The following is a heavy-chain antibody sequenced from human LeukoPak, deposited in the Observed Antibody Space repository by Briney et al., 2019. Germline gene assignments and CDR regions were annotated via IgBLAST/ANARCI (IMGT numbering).Heavy chain of an antibody. CDR3: ATVEWGGYSYDEDYYYYMDV. D-gene: IGHD5-18*01. CDR1: GGTFSRFA. V-gene: IGHV1-69*06. Sequence: GASVKVSCKASGGTFSRFAISWVRQAPGQGLEWMGGIIPIFATPNYAQSFQGRVTITADTSTSTAYMELSSLRSDDTAVYYCATVEWGGYSYDEDYYYYMDVWGKGTTVTVSS. J-gene: IGHJ6*03. CDR2: IIPIFATP.